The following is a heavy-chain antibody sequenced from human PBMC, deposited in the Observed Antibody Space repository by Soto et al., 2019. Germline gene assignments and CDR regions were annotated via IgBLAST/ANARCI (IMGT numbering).Heavy chain of an antibody. CDR3: ARGYSSGWYQAFDF. V-gene: IGHV3-23*01. CDR1: GFRFTSYA. CDR2: VSGNGDSA. J-gene: IGHJ4*02. Sequence: GSLRLSCAAPGFRFTSYAMSWVRQAPGKGPEWVSAVSGNGDSAFYVDSVRGRFTISRDDSKNTLHLQMNSLRVEDTAVYYCARGYSSGWYQAFDFWGQGKMVTVSS. D-gene: IGHD6-19*01.